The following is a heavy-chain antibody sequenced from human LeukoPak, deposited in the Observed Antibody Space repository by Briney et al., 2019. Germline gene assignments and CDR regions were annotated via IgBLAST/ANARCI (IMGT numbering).Heavy chain of an antibody. J-gene: IGHJ4*02. V-gene: IGHV3-23*01. D-gene: IGHD6-19*01. CDR3: ARNIAVAGNDY. CDR1: GFTFSSYA. Sequence: GGSLRLSCAASGFTFSSYAMSWVRQAPGKGLEWVPAISGSGGSTYYADCVKGRFTISRDNSKNTLYLQMYSLRAEDTAVYYCARNIAVAGNDYWGQGTLVTVSS. CDR2: ISGSGGST.